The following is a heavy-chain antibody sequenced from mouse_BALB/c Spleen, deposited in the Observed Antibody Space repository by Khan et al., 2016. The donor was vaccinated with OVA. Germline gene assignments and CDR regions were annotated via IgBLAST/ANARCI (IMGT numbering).Heavy chain of an antibody. V-gene: IGHV3-2*02. CDR2: ISYNGST. CDR3: ARHYIPGYIDV. Sequence: EVQLVESGPGLVKPSQSLSLTCTVTGYSITSDYAWNWIRQFPGNKLEWMGYISYNGSTTYNPSLKSRISFTRDISKNQFFLKLNSVTTEDTATSYRARHYIPGYIDVWGAGTTVTLSS. D-gene: IGHD1-3*01. J-gene: IGHJ1*01. CDR1: GYSITSDYA.